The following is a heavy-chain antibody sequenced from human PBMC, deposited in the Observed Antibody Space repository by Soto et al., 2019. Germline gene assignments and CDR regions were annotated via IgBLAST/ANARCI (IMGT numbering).Heavy chain of an antibody. CDR1: GDSVSSNSAA. V-gene: IGHV6-1*01. J-gene: IGHJ6*02. CDR2: TYYRSKWYN. CDR3: ASAGRYSSGWYDYYYYYYGMDV. D-gene: IGHD6-19*01. Sequence: SQTLSLTCAISGDSVSSNSAAWNWIRQSPSRGLEWLGRTYYRSKWYNDYAVSVKSRITINPDTSKNQFSLQLNSVTPEDTAVYYCASAGRYSSGWYDYYYYYYGMDVWGQGTTVTVSS.